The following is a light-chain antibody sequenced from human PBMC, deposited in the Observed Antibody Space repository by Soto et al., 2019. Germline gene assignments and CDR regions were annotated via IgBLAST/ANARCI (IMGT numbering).Light chain of an antibody. Sequence: QSALTQPPSASGSPGQSVAISCTGTSSDVGGYNYVSRYQQHPGKAPKLMIYEDNKRPSGVPDRFSGSKSGNTASLTVSGLQAEDEADYYCSSYAGSSNVFGTGTKLTVL. J-gene: IGLJ1*01. V-gene: IGLV2-8*01. CDR3: SSYAGSSNV. CDR1: SSDVGGYNY. CDR2: EDN.